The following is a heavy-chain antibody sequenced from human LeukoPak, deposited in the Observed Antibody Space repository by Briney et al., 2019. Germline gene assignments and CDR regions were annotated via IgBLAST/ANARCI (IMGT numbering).Heavy chain of an antibody. CDR1: GGSFSGYY. J-gene: IGHJ5*02. Sequence: SETLSLTCAVYGGSFSGYYWSWIRQPPGKGLEWIGEINHSGSTNYNPSLKSRVTISVDTSKNQFSLKLSSVTAADTAVYYCARLCFRRDFWSGYYFNWFDPWGQGTLVTVSS. CDR3: ARLCFRRDFWSGYYFNWFDP. V-gene: IGHV4-34*01. D-gene: IGHD3-3*01. CDR2: INHSGST.